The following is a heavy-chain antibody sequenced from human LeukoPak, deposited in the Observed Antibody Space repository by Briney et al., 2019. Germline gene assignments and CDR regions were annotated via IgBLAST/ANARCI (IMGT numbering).Heavy chain of an antibody. D-gene: IGHD3-10*01. CDR2: INPNSGGT. CDR3: ARAFGELLTSPYYYYYMDV. CDR1: GYTFTGYY. Sequence: ASVKVSCKASGYTFTGYYMHWVRQAPGQGLEWMGWINPNSGGTNYAQKFQGRDTMTRDTSISTAYMELSRLRSDDTAVYYCARAFGELLTSPYYYYYMDVWGKGTTVTVSS. V-gene: IGHV1-2*02. J-gene: IGHJ6*03.